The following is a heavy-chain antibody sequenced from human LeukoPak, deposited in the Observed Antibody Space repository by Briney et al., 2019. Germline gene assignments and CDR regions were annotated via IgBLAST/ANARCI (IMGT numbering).Heavy chain of an antibody. CDR3: AREQRTLRYCSSTSCHRIRHNWFDP. CDR1: GGSFSGYY. V-gene: IGHV4-34*01. D-gene: IGHD2-2*01. Sequence: SETLSLTCAVYGGSFSGYYWSWIRQPPGKGLEWIGEINHSGSTNYNPSLKSRVTISVDTSKNQFSLKLSSVTAADTAVYYCAREQRTLRYCSSTSCHRIRHNWFDPWGQGTLVTVSS. J-gene: IGHJ5*02. CDR2: INHSGST.